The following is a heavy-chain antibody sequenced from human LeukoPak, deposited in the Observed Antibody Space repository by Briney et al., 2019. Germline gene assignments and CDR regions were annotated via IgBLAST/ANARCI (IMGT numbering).Heavy chain of an antibody. V-gene: IGHV4-39*01. CDR1: GGSITGSSYY. CDR3: ARQYYDNTGYYYFDY. Sequence: SETLSLTCTVSGGSITGSSYYWGWIRQPPGKGLEWIGSMYYSGSTYYNPPLKSRLTISVDTSKNQFSLKLTFVTAADTAVYYCARQYYDNTGYYYFDYWGQGTLVTVSS. CDR2: MYYSGST. J-gene: IGHJ4*02. D-gene: IGHD3-22*01.